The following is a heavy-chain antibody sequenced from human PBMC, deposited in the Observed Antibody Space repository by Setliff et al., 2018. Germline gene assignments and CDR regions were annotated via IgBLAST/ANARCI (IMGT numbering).Heavy chain of an antibody. CDR1: GYTFTDDY. V-gene: IGHV1-69-2*01. J-gene: IGHJ4*02. Sequence: ASVKVSCKASGYTFTDDYMYWVKQAPGKGLEWMGRIDPEDGKTVYAEKVQGRVIISADTSIDTVYLEIDSLRSEDTAVYYCAFRRGYIYGLDNWGQGTWVTVAS. CDR3: AFRRGYIYGLDN. CDR2: IDPEDGKT. D-gene: IGHD5-18*01.